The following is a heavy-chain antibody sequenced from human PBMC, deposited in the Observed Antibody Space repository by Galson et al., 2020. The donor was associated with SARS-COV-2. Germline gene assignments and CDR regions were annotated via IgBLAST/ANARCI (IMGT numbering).Heavy chain of an antibody. J-gene: IGHJ5*02. CDR2: INHSGST. CDR1: GGSFSGYY. Sequence: SETLSLTCAVYGGSFSGYYWSWIRQPPGKGLEWIGEINHSGSTNYNPSLKSRVTISVDTSKNQFSLKLSSVTAADTAVYYCARGGPNSSSRWYGRKGSWFDPWGQGTLVTVSS. CDR3: ARGGPNSSSRWYGRKGSWFDP. D-gene: IGHD6-13*01. V-gene: IGHV4-34*01.